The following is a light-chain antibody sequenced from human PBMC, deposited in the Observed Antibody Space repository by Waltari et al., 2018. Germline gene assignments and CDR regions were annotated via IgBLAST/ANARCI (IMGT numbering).Light chain of an antibody. CDR1: QAISSY. J-gene: IGKJ4*01. V-gene: IGKV1-12*01. CDR3: QQANSFPLT. CDR2: GAS. Sequence: DIQMTQSPSSVSASVGDRVSITCRASQAISSYLAWYQQKPGKAPNLLIDGASSLQSGVPSRFSGSGSGTDFTLTISSLQPEDFATYYCQQANSFPLTFGGGTKVEIK.